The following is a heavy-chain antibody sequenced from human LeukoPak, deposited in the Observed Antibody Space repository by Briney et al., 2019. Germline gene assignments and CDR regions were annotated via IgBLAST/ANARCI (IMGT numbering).Heavy chain of an antibody. V-gene: IGHV4-4*09. D-gene: IGHD6-13*01. Sequence: SETLSLTCTVSGGSISGYYWSWMRQPPGKGLEWIGYIYTSGSTNYNPSHKSRVTISVDTSKNQFSLKLSSVTAADTAVYYCARHGLAAAVMDDAFDIWGQGTMVTVSS. CDR1: GGSISGYY. CDR3: ARHGLAAAVMDDAFDI. J-gene: IGHJ3*02. CDR2: IYTSGST.